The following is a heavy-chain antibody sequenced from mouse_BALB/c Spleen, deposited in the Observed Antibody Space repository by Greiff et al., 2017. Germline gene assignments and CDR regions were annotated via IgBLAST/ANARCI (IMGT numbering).Heavy chain of an antibody. CDR2: ISSGGGST. Sequence: EVKLMESGGGLVKPGGSLKLSCAASGFAFSSYDMSWVRQTPEKRLEWVAYISSGGGSTYYPDTVKGRFTISRDNAKNTLYLQMSSLKSEDTAMYYCASDYGSSLAYWGQGTLVTVSA. CDR3: ASDYGSSLAY. CDR1: GFAFSSYD. J-gene: IGHJ3*01. D-gene: IGHD1-1*01. V-gene: IGHV5-12-1*01.